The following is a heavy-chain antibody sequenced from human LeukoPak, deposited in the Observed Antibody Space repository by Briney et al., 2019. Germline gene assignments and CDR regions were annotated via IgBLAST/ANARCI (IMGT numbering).Heavy chain of an antibody. V-gene: IGHV3-23*01. CDR1: GFTVSSNY. Sequence: GGSLRLSCAASGFTVSSNYMSWVRQAPGKGLEWVSAISGSGGSTYYADSVKGRFTISRDNSKNTLYLQINSLRAEDTAVYYCAKDHLPGIVVADRDYWGQGTLVTVSS. CDR2: ISGSGGST. J-gene: IGHJ4*02. CDR3: AKDHLPGIVVADRDY. D-gene: IGHD6-19*01.